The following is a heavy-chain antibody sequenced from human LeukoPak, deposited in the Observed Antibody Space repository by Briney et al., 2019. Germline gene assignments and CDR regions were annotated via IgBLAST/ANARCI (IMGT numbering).Heavy chain of an antibody. J-gene: IGHJ4*02. V-gene: IGHV5-51*01. CDR3: ARLTRYYYDSSGHGGFYYFDY. Sequence: GESLKISCKGSGYSFTSYWIGWVRQMPGKGLEWMGIIYPGDSDTRYSPSFQGQVTISADKSISTAYLQWSSLKASDTAMYYCARLTRYYYDSSGHGGFYYFDYWGQGTLVTVSS. D-gene: IGHD3-22*01. CDR1: GYSFTSYW. CDR2: IYPGDSDT.